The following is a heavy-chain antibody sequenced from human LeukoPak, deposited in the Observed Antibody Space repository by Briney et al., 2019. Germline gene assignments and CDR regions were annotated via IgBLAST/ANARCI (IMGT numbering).Heavy chain of an antibody. Sequence: GGSLRLSCAASGFTFSTYDMTLVRQAPGKGLEWVSIISGSGGSTYYADSVKGRFTTSRDNSKNTLYLQMNGLRAEDTAVYYCAKDLAAVPGNKYFAYWGQGTLVTVSS. J-gene: IGHJ4*02. CDR2: ISGSGGST. CDR3: AKDLAAVPGNKYFAY. V-gene: IGHV3-23*01. D-gene: IGHD6-19*01. CDR1: GFTFSTYD.